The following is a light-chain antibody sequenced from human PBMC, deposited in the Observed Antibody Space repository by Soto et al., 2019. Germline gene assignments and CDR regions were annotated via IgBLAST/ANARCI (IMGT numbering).Light chain of an antibody. CDR2: GAS. V-gene: IGKV3-15*01. CDR1: QNVANK. J-gene: IGKJ4*01. Sequence: EILLTQSPVTVSVSPGQSVALSCRASQNVANKLGWYQQRPGQAPRLLIYGASTRANAVPARFSGSGSGTDFTLNISSLQSEDFAVYYCQHYFTWPLTFGGGTKVDIE. CDR3: QHYFTWPLT.